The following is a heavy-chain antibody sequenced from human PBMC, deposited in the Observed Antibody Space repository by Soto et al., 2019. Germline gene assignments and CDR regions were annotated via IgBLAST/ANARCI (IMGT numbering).Heavy chain of an antibody. J-gene: IGHJ3*02. CDR3: AKDRGWSGAFDI. CDR2: ISPAGSSI. D-gene: IGHD2-15*01. V-gene: IGHV3-48*01. CDR1: GFSFSIYS. Sequence: EGQLVEFGGGLVKPGGSLRLSCAASGFSFSIYSYNWVRQAPGKGLEWLSYISPAGSSIYYADSVKGRFTISRDSARDSVYLPMNSLRAEDTAVYYGAKDRGWSGAFDIWGQGTMVTVSS.